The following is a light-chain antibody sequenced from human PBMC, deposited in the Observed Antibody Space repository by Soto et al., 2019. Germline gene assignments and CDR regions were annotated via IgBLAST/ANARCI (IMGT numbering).Light chain of an antibody. CDR2: GVS. Sequence: QSALTQPASVSGSPGQSITISCTGTSSDVGGYNYVSWYQHHPGKAPKLILFGVSDRPSGVSHRFSGSKSGNTASLTISGLQAEDAADYYCAAWDDSLNGSYVFGTGTKVTVL. CDR1: SSDVGGYNY. V-gene: IGLV2-14*01. CDR3: AAWDDSLNGSYV. J-gene: IGLJ1*01.